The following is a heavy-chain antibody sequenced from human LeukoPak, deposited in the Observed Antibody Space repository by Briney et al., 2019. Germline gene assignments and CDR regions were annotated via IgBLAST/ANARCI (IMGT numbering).Heavy chain of an antibody. Sequence: PGRSLRLSCAASGFTFDDYAMHWVRQAPGKGLEWVSGISWNSGSIGYADSVKGRFTISRDNAKESVSLQMNSLRAEDTAIYYCSAILYHWGQGTLVTVSS. CDR2: ISWNSGSI. J-gene: IGHJ4*02. V-gene: IGHV3-9*01. CDR1: GFTFDDYA. D-gene: IGHD2-2*01. CDR3: SAILYH.